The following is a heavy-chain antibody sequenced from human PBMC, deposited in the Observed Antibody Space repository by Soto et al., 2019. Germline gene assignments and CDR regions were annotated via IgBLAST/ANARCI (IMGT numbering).Heavy chain of an antibody. CDR1: GYTFTSYG. J-gene: IGHJ5*02. Sequence: QVQLVQSGAEVKKPGASVKVSCKASGYTFTSYGISWVRQAPGQGLEWMGWISAYNGNTNYAQKLQVRVTMTTDTSTGTAYMELSSLRSDDTAVYYCARRGGKGPAAPSMYNWFDPWCQGTLVTVSS. CDR3: ARRGGKGPAAPSMYNWFDP. CDR2: ISAYNGNT. V-gene: IGHV1-18*01. D-gene: IGHD2-2*01.